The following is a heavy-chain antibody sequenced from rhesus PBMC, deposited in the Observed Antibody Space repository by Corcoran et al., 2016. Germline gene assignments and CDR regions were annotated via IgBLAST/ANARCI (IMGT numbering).Heavy chain of an antibody. CDR1: GASVSETYY. J-gene: IGHJ4*01. CDR3: ARGPYYTVGTSMVY. CDR2: IAGSDNGH. Sequence: QVQLQESGPGLVTPSETLSLTCTVSGASVSETYYWSWVRQPPGKGLEWIGHIAGSDNGHEYNPSRESRGTISTETSMNQISLKLNSVTAADTAVYFCARGPYYTVGTSMVYWGQGVQVIVSS. D-gene: IGHD1-44*01. V-gene: IGHV4-106*01.